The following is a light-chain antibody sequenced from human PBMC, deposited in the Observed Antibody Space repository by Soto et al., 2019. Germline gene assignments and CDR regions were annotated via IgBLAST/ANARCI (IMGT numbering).Light chain of an antibody. J-gene: IGLJ1*01. V-gene: IGLV2-14*01. CDR2: DVS. CDR1: SSDVGAYNY. CDR3: GSYTTSSNYV. Sequence: QSVLTQPASVSGSPGQSITISCTGTSSDVGAYNYVSWYQQHPGKAPKLMIYDVSHRPSGVSHRFSGSKSGNTASLTISGLPGEGEGYFYCGSYTTSSNYVFGTGTKVTVL.